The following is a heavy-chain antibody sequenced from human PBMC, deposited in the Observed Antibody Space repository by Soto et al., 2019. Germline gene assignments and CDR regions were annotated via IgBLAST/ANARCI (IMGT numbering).Heavy chain of an antibody. CDR1: GNTFGTYP. Sequence: ASVKVSCKASGNTFGTYPVSWVRQAPGQGLEWMGGIIPMLDIVHFAQTFEGRVTITADEFSNTVYMELSSLRSDDTAVYYCATEASHEYFDQWGQGTLVTVSS. CDR3: ATEASHEYFDQ. CDR2: IIPMLDIV. J-gene: IGHJ4*02. V-gene: IGHV1-69*10.